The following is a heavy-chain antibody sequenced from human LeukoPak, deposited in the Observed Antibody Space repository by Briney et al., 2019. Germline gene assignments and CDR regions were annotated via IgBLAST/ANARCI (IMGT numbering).Heavy chain of an antibody. CDR2: ISAYNGNT. CDR3: ARDPYYYDSSGYYD. Sequence: ASVKVSCKASGYTFTSYGISWVRQAPGQGLEWMGLISAYNGNTNYAQKLQGRVTMTTDTSTSTAYMELRSLRSDDTAVYYCARDPYYYDSSGYYDWGQGTLVTVSS. CDR1: GYTFTSYG. J-gene: IGHJ4*02. V-gene: IGHV1-18*01. D-gene: IGHD3-22*01.